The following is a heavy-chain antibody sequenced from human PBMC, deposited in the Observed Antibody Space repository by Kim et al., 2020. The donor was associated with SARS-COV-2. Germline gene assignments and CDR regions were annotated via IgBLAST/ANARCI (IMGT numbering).Heavy chain of an antibody. CDR1: GDSVSSNSPT. J-gene: IGHJ6*02. V-gene: IGHV6-1*01. D-gene: IGHD3-10*01. Sequence: SQTLSLTCAISGDSVSSNSPTWNWIRQSPSRGLEWLGRTYYWSKWYNDYAVSVKSRLTINSDTSKNQFSLQLNSVTPEDTAIYYCARIRGLDDVDVWGQGTTVTVSS. CDR2: TYYWSKWYN. CDR3: ARIRGLDDVDV.